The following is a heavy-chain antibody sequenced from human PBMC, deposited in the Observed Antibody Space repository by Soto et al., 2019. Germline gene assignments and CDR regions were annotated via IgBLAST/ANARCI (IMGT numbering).Heavy chain of an antibody. Sequence: PSDTLSLTCTVPGFSISSSYWSWIRQPPGKGLEWIGYIYYSGSTNYNPSLKSRVTISVDTSKNQFSLKLSSVTAADTAVYYCARNIAAAGFSWFDPWGQGTLVTVS. J-gene: IGHJ5*02. CDR2: IYYSGST. CDR1: GFSISSSY. D-gene: IGHD6-13*01. V-gene: IGHV4-59*07. CDR3: ARNIAAAGFSWFDP.